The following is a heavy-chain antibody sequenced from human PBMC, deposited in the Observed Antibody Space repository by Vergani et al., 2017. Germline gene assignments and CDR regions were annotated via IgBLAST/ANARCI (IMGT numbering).Heavy chain of an antibody. V-gene: IGHV3-30*18. CDR1: GFTFSSYG. CDR3: AKDSVDIVVVPAAIRGDYYYYMDV. J-gene: IGHJ6*03. Sequence: QVQLVESGGGVVQPGRSLRLSCAASGFTFSSYGMHWVRQAPGKGLEWVAVISYDGSNKYYADSVKGRFTISRDNSKNTLYLQMNSLRAEDTAVYYCAKDSVDIVVVPAAIRGDYYYYMDVWGKGP. D-gene: IGHD2-2*02. CDR2: ISYDGSNK.